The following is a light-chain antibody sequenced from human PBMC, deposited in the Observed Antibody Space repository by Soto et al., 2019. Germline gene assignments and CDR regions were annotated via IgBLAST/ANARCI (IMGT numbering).Light chain of an antibody. Sequence: DLQMTQSPFSLSAFVGDRVTITCRASQGIRNYLGWFQQKPGEAPKRLIYATSSLEGGVPSRFSGSGSGTEFTLTISSLQPEDFATYYCLQHNSYPYTFGQGTKLEIK. CDR2: ATS. J-gene: IGKJ2*01. V-gene: IGKV1-17*01. CDR3: LQHNSYPYT. CDR1: QGIRNY.